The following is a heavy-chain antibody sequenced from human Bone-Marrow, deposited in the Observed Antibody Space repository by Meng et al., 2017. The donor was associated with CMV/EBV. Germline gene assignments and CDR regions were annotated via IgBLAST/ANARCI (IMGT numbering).Heavy chain of an antibody. V-gene: IGHV3-74*01. J-gene: IGHJ6*02. CDR2: INSDGSST. Sequence: GGSLRLSCAASGFTFSNAWMHWVRQAPGKGLVWVSRINSDGSSTNYADSVKGRFTISRDNAKNTLYLQMNSLRAEDTAVYYCARSGYDRNGMDVWGQGTTVTVSS. D-gene: IGHD5-12*01. CDR3: ARSGYDRNGMDV. CDR1: GFTFSNAW.